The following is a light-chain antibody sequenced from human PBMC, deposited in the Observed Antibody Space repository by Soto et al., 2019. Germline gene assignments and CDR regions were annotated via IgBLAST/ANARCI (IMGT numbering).Light chain of an antibody. V-gene: IGLV2-23*02. Sequence: QSALTQPASVSGSPGQSITISCTGTSSDVGSYNLVSWYQQHPGKAPKLMIYEVSKRPSGVSNRFSGSKSGNTASLTISGLQDEDEADYSCCSYAGSSTSYVFGTGTQLTVL. J-gene: IGLJ1*01. CDR3: CSYAGSSTSYV. CDR1: SSDVGSYNL. CDR2: EVS.